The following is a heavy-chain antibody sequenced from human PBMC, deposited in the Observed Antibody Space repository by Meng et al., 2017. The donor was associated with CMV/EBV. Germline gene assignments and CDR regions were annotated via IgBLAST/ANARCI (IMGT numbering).Heavy chain of an antibody. Sequence: GESLKISCAGSGFTFSTYEMNWVRQAPGKGLEWLSYISSSGSTIYYADSVKGRFTISRDNAKNSLYLQMNSLRADDTAVYYCARTGGISMVVGGGEYLGPGTLVTVSS. D-gene: IGHD3-22*01. CDR1: GFTFSTYE. J-gene: IGHJ4*02. CDR2: ISSSGSTI. V-gene: IGHV3-48*03. CDR3: ARTGGISMVVGGGEY.